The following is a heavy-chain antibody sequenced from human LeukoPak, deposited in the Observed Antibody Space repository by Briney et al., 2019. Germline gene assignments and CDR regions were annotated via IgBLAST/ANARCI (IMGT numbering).Heavy chain of an antibody. V-gene: IGHV4-4*07. Sequence: SETLSLTCTVSGGSISGYYWSWIRQPAGKGLEWIGHIYTSGSTNYNPSLKSRVTISVDTSKNQFSLKLTSVTAADTAVYYCAREGDYDFWSGYSIKYLDSWGQGTLVTVSS. J-gene: IGHJ4*02. D-gene: IGHD3-3*01. CDR1: GGSISGYY. CDR3: AREGDYDFWSGYSIKYLDS. CDR2: IYTSGST.